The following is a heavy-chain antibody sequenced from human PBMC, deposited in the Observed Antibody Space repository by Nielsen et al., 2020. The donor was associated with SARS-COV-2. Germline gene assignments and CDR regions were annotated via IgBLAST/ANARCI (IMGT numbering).Heavy chain of an antibody. Sequence: VRQAPGKGLEWVSSISSSSSYIYYADSVKGRFTISRDNAKNSLYLQMNSLRAEDTAVYYCARDATGPGPGYYGMDVWGQGTTVTVSS. CDR2: ISSSSSYI. J-gene: IGHJ6*02. D-gene: IGHD1-1*01. V-gene: IGHV3-21*01. CDR3: ARDATGPGPGYYGMDV.